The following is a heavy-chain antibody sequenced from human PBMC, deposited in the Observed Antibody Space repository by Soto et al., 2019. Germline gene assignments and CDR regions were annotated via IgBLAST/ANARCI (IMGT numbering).Heavy chain of an antibody. Sequence: PGESLKISCKGSGYSFTSYWIGWVRQMPGKGLEWMGIIYPGDSDSRYSPSLQGQVTISADKSISTAHLQWSSLKASDTAMYYCARVIIGFGGRAAFDIWGQGTMVTVSS. CDR1: GYSFTSYW. D-gene: IGHD3-3*01. CDR2: IYPGDSDS. J-gene: IGHJ3*02. CDR3: ARVIIGFGGRAAFDI. V-gene: IGHV5-51*01.